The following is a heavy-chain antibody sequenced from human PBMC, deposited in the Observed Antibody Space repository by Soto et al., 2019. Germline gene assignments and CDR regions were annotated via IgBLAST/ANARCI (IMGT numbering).Heavy chain of an antibody. CDR2: ISWNSGSI. CDR3: AKDYYVSGSYTDAFDL. V-gene: IGHV3-9*01. Sequence: EVQLVESGGGLVQPGRSLRLSCAASGFTFDDYAMHWVRQAPGKGLEWVSGISWNSGSIGYADSVKGRFTISRDNAKNSLYLQMNSLRAEDTALYYCAKDYYVSGSYTDAFDLWGQGTMVTVSS. CDR1: GFTFDDYA. D-gene: IGHD3-10*01. J-gene: IGHJ3*01.